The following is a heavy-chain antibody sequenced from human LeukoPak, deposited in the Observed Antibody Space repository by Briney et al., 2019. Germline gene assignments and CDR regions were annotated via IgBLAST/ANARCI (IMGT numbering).Heavy chain of an antibody. J-gene: IGHJ4*02. CDR3: SKYNPYDDLDY. CDR1: GFTFSQDW. V-gene: IGHV3-15*01. D-gene: IGHD1-1*01. Sequence: GGSLRLSCAGSGFTFSQDWMSWVRQVPGKGLEWVGLIKNKIDGRKTDYAVTVKGSFTISRDDSKNTLYLKMNSMKTGDTAVYYCSKYNPYDDLDYWGQGTLVTVSS. CDR2: IKNKIDGRKT.